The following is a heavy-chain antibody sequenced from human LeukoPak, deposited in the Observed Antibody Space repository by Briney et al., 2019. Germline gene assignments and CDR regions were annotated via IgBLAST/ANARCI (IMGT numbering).Heavy chain of an antibody. D-gene: IGHD1-7*01. Sequence: SETLSLTCAVYGGSFSGYYWSWVRQPPGKGLEWVGFIYYSGATNYNPSLKSRVTISLDTSKNQFSLNLSSVTASDTAVYYCARRTSRSYYYMDVWGKGTTVTVSS. J-gene: IGHJ6*03. V-gene: IGHV4-59*01. CDR2: IYYSGAT. CDR3: ARRTSRSYYYMDV. CDR1: GGSFSGYY.